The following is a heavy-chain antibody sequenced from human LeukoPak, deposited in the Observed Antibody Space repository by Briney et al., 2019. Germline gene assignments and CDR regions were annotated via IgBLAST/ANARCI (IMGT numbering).Heavy chain of an antibody. CDR1: GYTFTSYD. J-gene: IGHJ4*02. CDR2: MNSNSGNT. D-gene: IGHD7-27*01. Sequence: GASVKVSCKASGYTFTSYDINWVRQATGQGLEWMGWMNSNSGNTGYGQKFQGRVTMSKNTSISTTVYMELNNLRSEDTAVYYCVRVSGDRRYFDYWGQGTLVTVTS. V-gene: IGHV1-8*01. CDR3: VRVSGDRRYFDY.